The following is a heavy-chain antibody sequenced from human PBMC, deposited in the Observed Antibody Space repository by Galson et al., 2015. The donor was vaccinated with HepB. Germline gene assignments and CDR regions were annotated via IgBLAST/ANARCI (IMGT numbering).Heavy chain of an antibody. CDR1: GLTVIDNY. CDR2: IYADGSV. D-gene: IGHD2-21*02. J-gene: IGHJ6*02. CDR3: TRRSNDCYSRVCGMDV. V-gene: IGHV3-53*05. Sequence: SLRLSCAASGLTVIDNYMSWVRQAPGKGLECVSLIYADGSVSYADSVKGRFTVSRDDSKNMAYLQMNSLKIEDTAVYYCTRRSNDCYSRVCGMDVWGQGTTVIVSS.